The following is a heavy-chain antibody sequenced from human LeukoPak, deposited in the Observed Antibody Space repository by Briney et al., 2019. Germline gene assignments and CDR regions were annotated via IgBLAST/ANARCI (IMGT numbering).Heavy chain of an antibody. CDR2: IIPIFGTA. D-gene: IGHD3-22*01. J-gene: IGHJ1*01. CDR3: ASPPITQVVTQYFQH. V-gene: IGHV1-69*13. CDR1: GGTFSSYA. Sequence: SVKVSLKASGGTFSSYAISGVRQARGQGLDGMGVIIPIFGTAKYAQKFQGRVTMTADESTRTDYMELSSLRTEDTAVYYCASPPITQVVTQYFQHWGQGTLVTVSS.